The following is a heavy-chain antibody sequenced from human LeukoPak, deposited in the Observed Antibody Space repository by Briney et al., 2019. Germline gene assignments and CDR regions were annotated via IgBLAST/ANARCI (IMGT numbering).Heavy chain of an antibody. CDR1: GGSISNYY. D-gene: IGHD2-15*01. J-gene: IGHJ4*02. CDR2: IYTSGGT. V-gene: IGHV4-4*07. CDR3: ARALPHRSGGSCYSFDY. Sequence: SEALSLTCTVSGGSISNYYWSWIRQPAGKRLGWIGRIYTSGGTNYNPSLKSRVTMSVDTSKNQFSLKLTSVTAADTAVYYCARALPHRSGGSCYSFDYWGQGTLVTVSS.